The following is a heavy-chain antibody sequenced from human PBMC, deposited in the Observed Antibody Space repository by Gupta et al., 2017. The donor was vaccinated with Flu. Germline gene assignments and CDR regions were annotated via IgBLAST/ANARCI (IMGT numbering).Heavy chain of an antibody. CDR2: INHSGST. V-gene: IGHV4-34*01. CDR1: GGSFSGSY. J-gene: IGHJ6*02. Sequence: QLQLQQWRAGLSIPSETLSLTCAVYGGSFSGSYLSWIRQPPGKGLEWIGEINHSGSTNYNPSLKSRVTISVDTSKIQFSLKLSSETAADTAVYYCARGGGYSSSSAYYYGMDVWGQGTTVTGSS. D-gene: IGHD6-6*01. CDR3: ARGGGYSSSSAYYYGMDV.